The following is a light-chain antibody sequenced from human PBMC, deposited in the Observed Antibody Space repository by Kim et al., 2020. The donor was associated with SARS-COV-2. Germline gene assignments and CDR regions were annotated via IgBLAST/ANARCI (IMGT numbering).Light chain of an antibody. CDR1: EYIYTW. CDR2: GSS. J-gene: IGKJ4*01. CDR3: QELNTFPLT. V-gene: IGKV1-12*01. Sequence: SVGVRVTITCRASEYIYTWLAWYQQQPGKAPKLLISGSSNLQPGVPPSFSASGSGTDFTLTISRLQPEDFATYYCQELNTFPLTFCGGTKVDIK.